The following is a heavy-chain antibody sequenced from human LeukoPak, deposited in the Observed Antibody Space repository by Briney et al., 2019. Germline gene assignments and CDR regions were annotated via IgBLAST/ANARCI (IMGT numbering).Heavy chain of an antibody. CDR1: GYSISSGYH. CDR3: VRHGVGYCSSTSCSHY. D-gene: IGHD2-2*01. V-gene: IGHV4-38-2*02. CDR2: IYHSGST. Sequence: SETLSLTCTVSGYSISSGYHWGWIRQPPGKGLEWIGSIYHSGSTYYNTSLKSRVTISVDTSKNQFSLKLSSVTAADTAVYYCVRHGVGYCSSTSCSHYWGQGTLVTVSS. J-gene: IGHJ4*02.